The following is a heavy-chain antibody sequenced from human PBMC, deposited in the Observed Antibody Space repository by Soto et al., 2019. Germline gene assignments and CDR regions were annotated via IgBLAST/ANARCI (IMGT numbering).Heavy chain of an antibody. CDR2: IWYDGSNK. V-gene: IGHV3-33*01. Sequence: GGSLRLSCVASGFNFSNYGIHWVRQSPGKGLEWVAVIWYDGSNKYHADSVTGRFTISRDNSKNTLYLQMNSLRAEDTAVYYCARENYDSSGYGSLDYWGQGTLVTVSS. J-gene: IGHJ4*02. CDR3: ARENYDSSGYGSLDY. CDR1: GFNFSNYG. D-gene: IGHD3-22*01.